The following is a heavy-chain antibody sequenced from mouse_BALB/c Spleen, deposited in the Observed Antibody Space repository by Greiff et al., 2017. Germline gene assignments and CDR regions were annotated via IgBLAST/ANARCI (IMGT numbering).Heavy chain of an antibody. D-gene: IGHD1-1*02. Sequence: VQLQQPGAELVKPGTSVKLSCKASGYNFTSYWINWVKLRPGQGLEWIGDIYPGSGSTNYNEKFKSKATLTVDTSSSTAYMQLSSLASEDSALYYCARCGGNFYAMDYWGQGTSVTVSS. CDR2: IYPGSGST. CDR1: GYNFTSYW. J-gene: IGHJ4*01. V-gene: IGHV1-55*01. CDR3: ARCGGNFYAMDY.